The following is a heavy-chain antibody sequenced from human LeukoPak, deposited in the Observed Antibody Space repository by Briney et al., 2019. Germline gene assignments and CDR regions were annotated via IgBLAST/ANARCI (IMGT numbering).Heavy chain of an antibody. J-gene: IGHJ4*02. CDR3: ARDSSTFRYYYDSSGYYYY. V-gene: IGHV1-8*01. CDR1: GYTFTSYG. CDR2: MNPNSCNT. D-gene: IGHD3-22*01. Sequence: ASVKVSCKGSGYTFTSYGINWVRQATGQGLEWMGWMNPNSCNTGYAQKFQGRVTMTTNTSISTAYMELSSLRSEDTAVYYCARDSSTFRYYYDSSGYYYYWGQGTLVTVSS.